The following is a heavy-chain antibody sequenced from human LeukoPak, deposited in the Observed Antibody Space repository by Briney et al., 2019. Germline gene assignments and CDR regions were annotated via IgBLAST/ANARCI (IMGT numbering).Heavy chain of an antibody. CDR3: AREVWGPEY. J-gene: IGHJ4*02. CDR1: GFTFDDYT. CDR2: ITWDATST. Sequence: PGGSLRLSCAGSGFTFDDYTMHWVRQAPGKGLEWVSLITWDATSTYYADSVKGRFTISRDNTKNSVYLQMSSLRAEDTAVYYCAREVWGPEYWGQGTLVTVSS. V-gene: IGHV3-43*01. D-gene: IGHD1-14*01.